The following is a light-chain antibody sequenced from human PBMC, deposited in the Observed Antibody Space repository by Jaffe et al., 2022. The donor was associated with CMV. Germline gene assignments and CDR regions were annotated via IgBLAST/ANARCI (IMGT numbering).Light chain of an antibody. CDR2: YDS. J-gene: IGLJ2*01. V-gene: IGLV3-21*04. CDR3: QVWDSSTDQRV. Sequence: SYVLTQPPSESVAPGKTARITCGGYNIGTKSVHWYQQKPGQAPILVIYYDSDRPSGIPERFSGSNSGNTATLTISRVEAGDEADYYCQVWDSSTDQRVFGGGTKLTVL. CDR1: NIGTKS.